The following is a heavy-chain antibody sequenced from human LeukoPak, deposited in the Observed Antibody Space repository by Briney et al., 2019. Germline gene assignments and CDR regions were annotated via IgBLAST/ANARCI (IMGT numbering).Heavy chain of an antibody. V-gene: IGHV1-2*04. CDR2: INPNSGGT. CDR1: GYTFTGYY. J-gene: IGHJ6*04. CDR3: ARGYDSVYYYGMDV. Sequence: ASVKVSCKASGYTFTGYYMHWARQAPGQGLEWMGWINPNSGGTNYAQKFQGWVTMTRDTSISTAYMELSRLRSDDTAVYYCARGYDSVYYYGMDVWGKGTTVTVSS. D-gene: IGHD3-3*01.